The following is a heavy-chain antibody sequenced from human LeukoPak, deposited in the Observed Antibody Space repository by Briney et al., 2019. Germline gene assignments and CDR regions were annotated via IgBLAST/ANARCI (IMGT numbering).Heavy chain of an antibody. CDR2: INHSGST. D-gene: IGHD2-2*02. V-gene: IGHV4-34*01. CDR1: GGSFSGYY. CDR3: ARSRQTIYHCVDY. J-gene: IGHJ4*02. Sequence: KPSETLSPTCAVYGGSFSGYYWSWIRQPPGKGLEWIGEINHSGSTNYNPSLKSRVTISVDTSKNQFSLKLSSVTAADTAVYYCARSRQTIYHCVDYWGQGTLVTVSS.